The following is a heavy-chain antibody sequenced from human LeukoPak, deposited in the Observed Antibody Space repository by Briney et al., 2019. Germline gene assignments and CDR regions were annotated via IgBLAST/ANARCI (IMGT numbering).Heavy chain of an antibody. Sequence: GGSLRLSCAASGFIFSSYGMHWVRQAPGKGLEWVTFIRFDGRNKYYADSVKGRFTISRDNSNNTLFLHLNSLRGEDTAVYYCTRNSGWYGLSWGQGTLVTVSS. CDR2: IRFDGRNK. D-gene: IGHD6-19*01. CDR3: TRNSGWYGLS. V-gene: IGHV3-30*02. CDR1: GFIFSSYG. J-gene: IGHJ1*01.